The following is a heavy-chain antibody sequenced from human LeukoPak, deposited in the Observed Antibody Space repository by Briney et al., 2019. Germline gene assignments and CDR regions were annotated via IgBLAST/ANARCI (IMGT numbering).Heavy chain of an antibody. V-gene: IGHV3-23*01. D-gene: IGHD4-11*01. Sequence: GGSLRLSCTASGFTFSSYAMNWVRQAPGKGLEWVSGIGAGGTFTYYADSVKGRFTISRDNSRNTLYLQMNSLRADDTAVYYCPKDLDYTTSGYYFDYWGQGTLVTVSS. J-gene: IGHJ4*02. CDR3: PKDLDYTTSGYYFDY. CDR2: IGAGGTFT. CDR1: GFTFSSYA.